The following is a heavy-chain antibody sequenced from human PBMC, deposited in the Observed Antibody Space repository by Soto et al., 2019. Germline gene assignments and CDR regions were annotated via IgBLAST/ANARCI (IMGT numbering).Heavy chain of an antibody. V-gene: IGHV4-59*01. D-gene: IGHD3-9*01. CDR2: NYYSGST. Sequence: SETLSLTCTVSGGSISSYYWSWIRQPPGKGLEWIGYNYYSGSTNYNPSLKSRVTISVDTSKNQFSLKLSSVTAADTAVYYCARDNADYDILTGPHYYGMDVWGQGTTVTVSS. J-gene: IGHJ6*02. CDR3: ARDNADYDILTGPHYYGMDV. CDR1: GGSISSYY.